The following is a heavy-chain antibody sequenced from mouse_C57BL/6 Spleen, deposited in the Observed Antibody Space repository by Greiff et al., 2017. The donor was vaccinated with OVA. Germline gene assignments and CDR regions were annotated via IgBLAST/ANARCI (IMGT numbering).Heavy chain of an antibody. D-gene: IGHD6-1*01. CDR1: GFTFSDYG. Sequence: EVKLMESGGGLVKPGGSPKLSCAASGFTFSDYGMHWVRQAPEKGLEWVAYISSGSSTIYYADTVKGRFTISRDNAKNTLFLQMTSLRSEDTAMYYCARASLYFDYWGQGTTLTVSS. CDR2: ISSGSSTI. V-gene: IGHV5-17*01. J-gene: IGHJ2*01. CDR3: ARASLYFDY.